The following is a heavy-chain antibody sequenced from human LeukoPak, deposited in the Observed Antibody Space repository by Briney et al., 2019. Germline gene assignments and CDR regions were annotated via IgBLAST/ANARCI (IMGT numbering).Heavy chain of an antibody. CDR1: VYTFTSYG. CDR3: ARDQAATITHVRFCLD. Sequence: ASLRVSCTASVYTFTSYGISWVRQAPGQGLEWMGWISAYNGNTNFAQRLQGRVTMTTDTSTSTAYMDLRGLRSDDTAVYYCARDQAATITHVRFCLDWGQGTLVTVSS. J-gene: IGHJ4*02. V-gene: IGHV1-18*01. CDR2: ISAYNGNT. D-gene: IGHD3-10*02.